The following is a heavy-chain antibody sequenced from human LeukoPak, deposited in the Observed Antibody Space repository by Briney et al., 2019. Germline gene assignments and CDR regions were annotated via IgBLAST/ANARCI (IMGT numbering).Heavy chain of an antibody. V-gene: IGHV3-53*01. CDR3: AIAQSWDELFDS. D-gene: IGHD1-26*01. CDR1: GIAVIGNY. CDR2: ISINTDT. Sequence: PGGSLTLSCAASGIAVIGNYMSWVRHPPGKGLQWVSFISINTDTFYADSVRGRFTISRDSSKNTLFLQMNSLSDEDSAVYYCAIAQSWDELFDSSRRRTLVTVSS. J-gene: IGHJ4*02.